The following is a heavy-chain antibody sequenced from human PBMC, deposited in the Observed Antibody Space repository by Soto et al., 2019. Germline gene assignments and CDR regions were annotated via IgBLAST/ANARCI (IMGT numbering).Heavy chain of an antibody. CDR2: INHSGST. D-gene: IGHD3-3*01. Sequence: QVQLQQWGAGLLKPSETLSLTCAVYGGSFSGYYWSWIRQPPGKGLEWIGEINHSGSTNYNPSLKSRVTISVDTSKNQFSLKLSSVTAADTAVYYCARGPRYYDFWSGYSWFDPWGQGTLVTVSS. CDR1: GGSFSGYY. CDR3: ARGPRYYDFWSGYSWFDP. J-gene: IGHJ5*02. V-gene: IGHV4-34*01.